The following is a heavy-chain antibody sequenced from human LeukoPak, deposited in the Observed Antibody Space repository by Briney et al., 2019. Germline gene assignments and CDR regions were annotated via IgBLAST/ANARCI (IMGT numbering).Heavy chain of an antibody. D-gene: IGHD3-22*01. J-gene: IGHJ4*02. Sequence: GGSLRLSCAASGFTFDDYAMHWVRQAPGKGLEWVSGIGWNSGSIGYADSVKGRFTISRDNAKNSLYLQMNSLRAEDMALYYCAKDTAYYYDSSGYGGGGFDYWGQGTLVTVSS. CDR3: AKDTAYYYDSSGYGGGGFDY. V-gene: IGHV3-9*03. CDR2: IGWNSGSI. CDR1: GFTFDDYA.